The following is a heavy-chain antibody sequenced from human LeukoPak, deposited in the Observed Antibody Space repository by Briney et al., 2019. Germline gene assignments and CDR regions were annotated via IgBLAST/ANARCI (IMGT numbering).Heavy chain of an antibody. Sequence: ASVKVSCKASGYTFTNYDINWVRQAAGQGLQWMGWMNPNSGNTGYPQRFQGGVTMTRDTSINTAYMELSSLRSEDTAVYYCVRGQSGFKFDPWGQGTLVTVSS. CDR3: VRGQSGFKFDP. D-gene: IGHD5-12*01. V-gene: IGHV1-8*01. CDR2: MNPNSGNT. CDR1: GYTFTNYD. J-gene: IGHJ5*02.